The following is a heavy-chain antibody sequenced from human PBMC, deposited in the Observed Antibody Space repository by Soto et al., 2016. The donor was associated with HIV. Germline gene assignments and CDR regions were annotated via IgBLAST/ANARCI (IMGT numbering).Heavy chain of an antibody. CDR2: IKSNGDDGST. CDR3: LTGFSRRWADY. Sequence: EVQLVESGGGLVMPGESLRLACRGSGFTFTYAWMSWVRQAPGKGLEWVGRIKSNGDDGSTDYAEFVKDRFTISRDDVKKTLYLDINTLKIEDAGVYYCLTGFSRRWADYWGQGTLVTVSS. J-gene: IGHJ4*02. D-gene: IGHD3-3*01. CDR1: GFTFTYAW. V-gene: IGHV3-15*01.